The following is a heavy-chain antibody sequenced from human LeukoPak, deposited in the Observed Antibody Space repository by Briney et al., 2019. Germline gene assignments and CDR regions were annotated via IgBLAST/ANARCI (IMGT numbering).Heavy chain of an antibody. V-gene: IGHV3-23*01. J-gene: IGHJ4*02. D-gene: IGHD6-13*01. CDR3: AKGPYSSSWYHFDY. CDR2: ISGSGGSS. CDR1: GFTLRNYA. Sequence: GGSLRLSCAASGFTLRNYAMSWVRQAPGKGPEWVSVISGSGGSSFYADSVKGRFSISKDNSKNTLFLQMNSLRAEDTAIYYCAKGPYSSSWYHFDYWGQGTQVTVSP.